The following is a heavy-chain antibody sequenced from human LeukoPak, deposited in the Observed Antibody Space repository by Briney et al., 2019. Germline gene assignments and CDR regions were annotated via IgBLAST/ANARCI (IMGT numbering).Heavy chain of an antibody. D-gene: IGHD3-9*01. CDR1: GYSFTSYW. Sequence: GESLKISCKGSGYSFTSYWIGWVRQMPGKGLEWMGIIYPGDSDTRYSPSFQGQVTISADKSISTAYLQWSSLKASDTAMYYCARKYDILTGYVNWYFDLWGRGTLVTVSS. J-gene: IGHJ2*01. CDR2: IYPGDSDT. CDR3: ARKYDILTGYVNWYFDL. V-gene: IGHV5-51*01.